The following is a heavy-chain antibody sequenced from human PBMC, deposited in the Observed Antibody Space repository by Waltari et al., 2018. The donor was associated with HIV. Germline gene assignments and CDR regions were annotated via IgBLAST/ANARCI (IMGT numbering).Heavy chain of an antibody. CDR3: ARDLGESSSWFGGVIGH. V-gene: IGHV4-59*01. J-gene: IGHJ4*02. Sequence: QVQLQESGPGLAKPSETLSLSCTVSGGSISSYYWSWIRQPPGKGLEWIGYIYYSGLTNYHPSLNSRVTISVDTSKNQFSLKLSSVTAADTAVYYCARDLGESSSWFGGVIGHWGQGILVTVSS. CDR2: IYYSGLT. CDR1: GGSISSYY. D-gene: IGHD6-13*01.